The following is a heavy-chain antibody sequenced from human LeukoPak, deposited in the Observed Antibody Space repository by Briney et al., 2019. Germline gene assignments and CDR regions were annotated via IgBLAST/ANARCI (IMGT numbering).Heavy chain of an antibody. CDR1: GGSFSGYY. J-gene: IGHJ5*02. CDR3: ARARLGYCSSTSCYHGDWFDP. D-gene: IGHD2-2*01. V-gene: IGHV4-34*01. CDR2: INHSGST. Sequence: PSETLSLTCAVYGGSFSGYYWSWIRQPPGKGLEWIGEINHSGSTNYNPSLKSRVTISVDTSKNPFSLKLSSVTAADTAVYYCARARLGYCSSTSCYHGDWFDPWGQGTLVTVSS.